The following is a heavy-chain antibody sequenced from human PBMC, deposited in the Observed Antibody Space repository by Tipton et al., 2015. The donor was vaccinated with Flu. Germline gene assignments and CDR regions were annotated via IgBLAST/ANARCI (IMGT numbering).Heavy chain of an antibody. CDR1: GGSISSYY. J-gene: IGHJ4*02. CDR3: ARVAPDFWSGYLDY. CDR2: IYYSGST. D-gene: IGHD3-3*01. Sequence: TLSLTCTVSGGSISSYYWSWIRQPPGKGLEWIGYIYYSGSTNYNPSLKSRVTISVDTSKNQFFLKLSSVTAADTAVYYCARVAPDFWSGYLDYWGQGTLVTVSS. V-gene: IGHV4-59*01.